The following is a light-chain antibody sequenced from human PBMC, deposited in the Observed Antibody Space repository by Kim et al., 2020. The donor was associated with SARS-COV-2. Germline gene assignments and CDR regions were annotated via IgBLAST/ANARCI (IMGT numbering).Light chain of an antibody. CDR2: GAS. CDR3: QQYNNWPYT. V-gene: IGKV3-15*01. J-gene: IGKJ2*01. CDR1: QSVSRN. Sequence: VSPGERATLSCRASQSVSRNLAWYQQNPGQAPRLLIYGASTRATGIPARFSGSGSGTEFTLTISSLQSEDFAVYYCQQYNNWPYTFGQGTKLEI.